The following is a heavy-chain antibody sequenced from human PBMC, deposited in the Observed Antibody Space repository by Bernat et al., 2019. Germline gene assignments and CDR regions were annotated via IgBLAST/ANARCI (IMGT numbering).Heavy chain of an antibody. J-gene: IGHJ4*02. Sequence: QLQLQESGPGLVRPSETLSLTCSVSGNSISSGSHYWGWFRQPPGKGLEYIGTIYYTGSTYYNPSLRSRVTISMDTSKNHLSLKLSSVTAADTAVYDCGRQIVGAHDFWGQGTLVTVSS. CDR3: GRQIVGAHDF. D-gene: IGHD1-26*01. CDR2: IYYTGST. V-gene: IGHV4-39*01. CDR1: GNSISSGSHY.